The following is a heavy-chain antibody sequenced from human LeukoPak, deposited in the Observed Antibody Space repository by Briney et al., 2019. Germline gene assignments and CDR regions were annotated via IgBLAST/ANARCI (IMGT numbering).Heavy chain of an antibody. D-gene: IGHD2-15*01. CDR3: ARLPGYCTGGSCYFDY. Sequence: GESLKISCKGSGYSFTNYWIGWVRQMPGKGLEWRGIIYPGDSDTRYSPSFQGQVTFSADKSISTTYQQWSSMKAADTAMYYCARLPGYCTGGSCYFDYWGQGTLVTVSS. CDR2: IYPGDSDT. J-gene: IGHJ4*02. CDR1: GYSFTNYW. V-gene: IGHV5-51*01.